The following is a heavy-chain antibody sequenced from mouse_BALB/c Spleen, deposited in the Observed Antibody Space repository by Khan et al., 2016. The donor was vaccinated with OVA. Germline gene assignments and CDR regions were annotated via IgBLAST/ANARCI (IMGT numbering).Heavy chain of an antibody. J-gene: IGHJ3*01. D-gene: IGHD2-1*01. CDR2: IFPGTGTT. CDR3: ASGYFGNYEFAY. CDR1: GYTFTSYW. Sequence: QVQLQQPGAELVKPGASVKLSCKTSGYTFTSYWIQWVKQRPGQGLGWIGQIFPGTGTTYYNENFKGKATLTIDTSSTTAYMQLSSLTAEDSDVYCCASGYFGNYEFAYWGQGTLVTVSA. V-gene: IGHV1S132*01.